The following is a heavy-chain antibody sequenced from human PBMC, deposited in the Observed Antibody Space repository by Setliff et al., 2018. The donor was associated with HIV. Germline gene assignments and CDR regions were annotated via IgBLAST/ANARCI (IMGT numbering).Heavy chain of an antibody. CDR1: DSGTYY. Sequence: NPSETLSLTCTVSDSGTYYWSWIRQPAGKGLEWIGRVSSRGDTNYNPSLKSRVTISVDTSKNQFSLKLTSVTASDTAVYYCARAAAGNTGPFDLWGQGSPVTVSS. J-gene: IGHJ4*02. D-gene: IGHD4-17*01. CDR3: ARAAAGNTGPFDL. V-gene: IGHV4-61*02. CDR2: VSSRGDT.